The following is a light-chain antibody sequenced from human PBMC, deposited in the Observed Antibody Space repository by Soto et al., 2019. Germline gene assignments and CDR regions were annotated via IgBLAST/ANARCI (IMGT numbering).Light chain of an antibody. CDR3: RQYSSLWT. CDR1: QSVSNHY. CDR2: CAA. V-gene: IGKV3-20*01. J-gene: IGKJ1*01. Sequence: IDLTQAPATVSVAPAERARLSWRSSQSVSNHYLACYQPKPGPAPRLLLNCAATRAAAIPRSFGGSGGGTVVTLSISRLEPQDFAVYYCRQYSSLWTFGQGTKVDIK.